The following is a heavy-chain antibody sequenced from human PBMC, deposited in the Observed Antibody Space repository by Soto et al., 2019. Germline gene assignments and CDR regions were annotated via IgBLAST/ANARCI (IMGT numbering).Heavy chain of an antibody. CDR3: ARDRPLYSSGWWDAFDI. D-gene: IGHD6-19*01. Sequence: GASVTVSCKASGYTFTSYGISWVRQAPGQGLEWMGWISAYNGNTNYAQKLQGRVTMTTDTSTSTAYMELRSLRSDDTAVYYCARDRPLYSSGWWDAFDIWGQGTMVTVSS. V-gene: IGHV1-18*01. CDR2: ISAYNGNT. J-gene: IGHJ3*02. CDR1: GYTFTSYG.